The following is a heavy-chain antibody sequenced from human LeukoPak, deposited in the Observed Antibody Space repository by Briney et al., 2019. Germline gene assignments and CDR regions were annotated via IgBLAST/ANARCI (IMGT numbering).Heavy chain of an antibody. CDR3: AKDLVVAGTVDY. V-gene: IGHV3-23*01. J-gene: IGHJ4*02. Sequence: VSGISGSGCSTYYLDSVKRRFTISRDNSKTTLYLQMNSLRAEDTAVYFCAKDLVVAGTVDYWGQGTLVTVSS. CDR2: ISGSGCST. D-gene: IGHD6-19*01.